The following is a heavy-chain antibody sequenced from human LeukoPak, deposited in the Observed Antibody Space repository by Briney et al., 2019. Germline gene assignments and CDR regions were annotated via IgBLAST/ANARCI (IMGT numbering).Heavy chain of an antibody. V-gene: IGHV3-23*01. J-gene: IGHJ3*02. CDR2: ISGSGGST. Sequence: PGGSLRLSCAASGFTFSSYAVSWVRQAPGKGLEWVSAISGSGGSTYYADSVKGRFTISRDNSKNTLYLQMNSLRAEDTAVYYCAKDAYYDILTGYFPDAFDIWGQGTMVTVSS. CDR3: AKDAYYDILTGYFPDAFDI. CDR1: GFTFSSYA. D-gene: IGHD3-9*01.